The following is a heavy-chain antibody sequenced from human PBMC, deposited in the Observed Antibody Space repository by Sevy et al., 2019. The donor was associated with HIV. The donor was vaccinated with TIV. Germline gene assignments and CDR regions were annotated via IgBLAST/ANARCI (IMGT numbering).Heavy chain of an antibody. CDR1: GFFFGSYA. D-gene: IGHD6-13*01. CDR3: ARDPGSSWSSFDY. V-gene: IGHV3-30-3*01. CDR2: ISYDGSHK. Sequence: GGSLRLSCAASGFFFGSYAMNWVSQAPGKGLEWVAVISYDGSHKYYADSVKGRFTISRDSSKNTLYLQMHSLRTDDTAVYYCARDPGSSWSSFDYWGQGTLVTVSS. J-gene: IGHJ4*02.